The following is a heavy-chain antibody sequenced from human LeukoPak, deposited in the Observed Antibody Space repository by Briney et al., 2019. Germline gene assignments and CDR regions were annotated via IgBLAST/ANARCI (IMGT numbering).Heavy chain of an antibody. CDR2: INAGNGDT. D-gene: IGHD6-19*01. Sequence: ASVKVSCKASGYTFTSYAMHWLRQAPGQRLEWMGWINAGNGDTKYSQNFQGRVTITRDTSASTAYMELSSLRSEDTAVYYCARWSRVAVVPYDAFDIWGQGTMVTVSS. CDR3: ARWSRVAVVPYDAFDI. V-gene: IGHV1-3*01. J-gene: IGHJ3*02. CDR1: GYTFTSYA.